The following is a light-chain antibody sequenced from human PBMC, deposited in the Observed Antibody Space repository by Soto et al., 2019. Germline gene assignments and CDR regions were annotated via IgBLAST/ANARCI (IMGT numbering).Light chain of an antibody. V-gene: IGKV1-12*01. CDR3: QQANSFPLT. CDR2: TTS. Sequence: DIQMTQSPSSVSASVGDSVTITCRASQGISSWLGWYQQKPGKAPNLLIHTTSTLQSGVPSRFSGSGSGTDFTLTISSLQPEDFATYYCQQANSFPLTFGGGTKVEIK. CDR1: QGISSW. J-gene: IGKJ4*01.